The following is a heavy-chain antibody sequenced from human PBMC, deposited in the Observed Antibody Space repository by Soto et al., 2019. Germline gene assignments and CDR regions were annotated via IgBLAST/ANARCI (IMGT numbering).Heavy chain of an antibody. J-gene: IGHJ4*02. CDR3: AKDYFTYGSGSYYYFDY. CDR2: ISASGGST. V-gene: IGHV3-23*01. D-gene: IGHD3-10*01. Sequence: TGGSLRLSCAASGFTFSNYAMNWVRQAPGKGLEWVSAISASGGSTFYADSVKGRFTISRDNSKNTLYLQMNSLRAEDTAVYYCAKDYFTYGSGSYYYFDYWGQGTLVTVSS. CDR1: GFTFSNYA.